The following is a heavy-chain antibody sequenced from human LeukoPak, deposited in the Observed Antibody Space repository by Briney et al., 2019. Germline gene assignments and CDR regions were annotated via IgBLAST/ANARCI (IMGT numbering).Heavy chain of an antibody. J-gene: IGHJ5*02. V-gene: IGHV4-61*02. Sequence: PSETLSLTCTVSGGSISSGSYYWSWIRQPAGKGLEWIGRIYTSGSTNYNPSLKSRVTISVDTSKNQFSLKLSSVTAADTAVYYCARDQAYYGSGSSPGVNWFDPWGQGTLVTVSS. CDR1: GGSISSGSYY. D-gene: IGHD3-10*01. CDR2: IYTSGST. CDR3: ARDQAYYGSGSSPGVNWFDP.